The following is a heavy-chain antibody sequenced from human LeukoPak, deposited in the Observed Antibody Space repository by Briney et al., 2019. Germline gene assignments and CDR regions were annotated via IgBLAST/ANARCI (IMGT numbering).Heavy chain of an antibody. J-gene: IGHJ4*02. CDR1: GFTFSSYA. CDR2: ISGSGTST. D-gene: IGHD2-21*01. Sequence: GGSLRLSCAASGFTFSSYAMSWVRQAPGKGLEWVSAISGSGTSTYYADSVKGRFTISRDNSKSTLYLQMNSLRAEDTALYYCAKEDWQRDFDYWGQGTLVTVSS. CDR3: AKEDWQRDFDY. V-gene: IGHV3-23*01.